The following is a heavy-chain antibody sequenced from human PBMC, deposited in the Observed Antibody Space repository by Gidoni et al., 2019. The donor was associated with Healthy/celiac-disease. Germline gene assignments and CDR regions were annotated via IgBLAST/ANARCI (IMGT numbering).Heavy chain of an antibody. CDR1: GFTFSSYS. CDR2: ISSSSSYI. D-gene: IGHD2-2*01. CDR3: ARGGSYCSSTSCSTPLS. Sequence: EVQLVESGGGLVKPGGSLRLSCAASGFTFSSYSMNWVRQAPGKGLEWVSSISSSSSYIYYADSVKGQFTISRDNAKNSLYLQMNSLRAEDTAVYYCARGGSYCSSTSCSTPLSWGQGTLVTVSS. J-gene: IGHJ4*02. V-gene: IGHV3-21*01.